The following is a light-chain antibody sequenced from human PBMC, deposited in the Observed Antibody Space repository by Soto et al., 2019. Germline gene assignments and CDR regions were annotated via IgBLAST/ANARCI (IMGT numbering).Light chain of an antibody. V-gene: IGKV3-15*01. Sequence: EIVMTQSPATLSVSPGERATLSCRASQSVATNLAWYQQKPVHPPRLLIYGSSTRATGIPARFSGSGSGTEFTLTISSLQSVYFAVYSCQQYNNWPWTFGQGTKVDIK. CDR3: QQYNNWPWT. CDR2: GSS. CDR1: QSVATN. J-gene: IGKJ1*01.